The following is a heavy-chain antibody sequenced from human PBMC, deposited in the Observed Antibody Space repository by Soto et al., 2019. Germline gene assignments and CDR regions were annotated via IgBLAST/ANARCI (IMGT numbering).Heavy chain of an antibody. J-gene: IGHJ6*02. Sequence: TSETLSLTCSVSSGSISSNSYLWGWIRQPPGKGLEWIWAILYSGDTYYSESLKSRVTMSVDTAKNQFSLKLNSVTAADTAVYYCARQGRNTKIVILRHYATDFWGQGTAVTVSS. CDR2: ILYSGDT. D-gene: IGHD3-22*01. V-gene: IGHV4-39*01. CDR3: ARQGRNTKIVILRHYATDF. CDR1: SGSISSNSYL.